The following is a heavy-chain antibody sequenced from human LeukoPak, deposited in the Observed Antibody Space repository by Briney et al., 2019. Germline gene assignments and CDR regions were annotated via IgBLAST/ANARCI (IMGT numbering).Heavy chain of an antibody. D-gene: IGHD3-10*01. J-gene: IGHJ5*02. CDR3: ARTNLRITMVRGVKVYNWFDH. V-gene: IGHV1-2*02. Sequence: ASVKVSCKASGYTFTGYYMHWVRQAPGQGLEWMGWINPNSGGTNYAQKFQGRVTMTRDTSISTAYMELSRLRSDDTAVYYCARTNLRITMVRGVKVYNWFDHWGQGTLVTVSS. CDR1: GYTFTGYY. CDR2: INPNSGGT.